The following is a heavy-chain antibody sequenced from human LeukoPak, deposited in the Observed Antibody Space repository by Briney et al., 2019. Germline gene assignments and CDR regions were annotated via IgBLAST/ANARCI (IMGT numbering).Heavy chain of an antibody. J-gene: IGHJ6*03. Sequence: PGGSLRLSCAASGFTFSNYWVHWVRQAPGKGLVWVSRINTDGSSRNYADSVKGRFTISRDNAKNTLYLQMNSLRAEDTAVYYCAKDMGSGRYYADYYYMDVWGKGTTVTVSS. CDR1: GFTFSNYW. D-gene: IGHD1-26*01. CDR2: INTDGSSR. CDR3: AKDMGSGRYYADYYYMDV. V-gene: IGHV3-74*01.